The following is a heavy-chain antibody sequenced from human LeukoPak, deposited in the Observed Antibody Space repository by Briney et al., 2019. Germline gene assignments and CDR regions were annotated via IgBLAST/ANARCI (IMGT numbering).Heavy chain of an antibody. CDR2: INTNTGNP. D-gene: IGHD1-14*01. V-gene: IGHV7-4-1*02. CDR1: GYTFTNYP. J-gene: IGHJ5*02. CDR3: ARDAPGKYFVWFDP. Sequence: ASVKVSCKASGYTFTNYPMNWVRQAPGQGLGWMGWINTNTGNPTYAPGFTGRFVFSLDTSVSTAFLQISSLKAEDTAVYYCARDAPGKYFVWFDPWGQGTLVTVSS.